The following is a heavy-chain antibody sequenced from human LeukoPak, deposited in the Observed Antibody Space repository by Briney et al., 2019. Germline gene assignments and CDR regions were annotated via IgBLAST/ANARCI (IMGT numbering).Heavy chain of an antibody. Sequence: ASVKVSCKASGYTFTSYGISWVRQAPGKGLEWMGGFDPEDGETIYAQKFQGRVTMTEDTSTDTAYMELSSLRSEDTAVYYCATEGPITMVRGVLSLWGQGTLVTVSS. CDR1: GYTFTSYG. CDR3: ATEGPITMVRGVLSL. CDR2: FDPEDGET. D-gene: IGHD3-10*01. V-gene: IGHV1-24*01. J-gene: IGHJ4*02.